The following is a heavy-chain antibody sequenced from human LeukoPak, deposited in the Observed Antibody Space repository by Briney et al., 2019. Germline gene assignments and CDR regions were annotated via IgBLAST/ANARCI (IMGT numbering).Heavy chain of an antibody. CDR3: ARCKGDY. V-gene: IGHV4-61*01. Sequence: SETLSLTCTVSSGSISSSNYYWSWFRQPPGKGLEWIAYIYYSGSTNYNPSLKSRVTISVDRSKNQFSLTLSSVTAADTAVYYCARCKGDYWGQGTLVTVSS. J-gene: IGHJ4*02. CDR2: IYYSGST. CDR1: SGSISSSNYY.